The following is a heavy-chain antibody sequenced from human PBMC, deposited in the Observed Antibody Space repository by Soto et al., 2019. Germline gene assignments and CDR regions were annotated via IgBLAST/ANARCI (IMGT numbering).Heavy chain of an antibody. CDR3: ARWSYLDY. Sequence: GGSLRLSCAASGFSFGSYALSWVRQAPGKGLEWVSTISGSDGKTFYADSVKGRFSTSRDTSQSTLYLQMNSLRADDTAMYYCARWSYLDYWGQGTRVTVSS. D-gene: IGHD3-3*01. V-gene: IGHV3-23*01. CDR2: ISGSDGKT. CDR1: GFSFGSYA. J-gene: IGHJ4*02.